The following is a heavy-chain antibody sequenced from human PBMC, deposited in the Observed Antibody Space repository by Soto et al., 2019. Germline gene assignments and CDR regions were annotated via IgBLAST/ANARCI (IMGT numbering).Heavy chain of an antibody. J-gene: IGHJ6*02. V-gene: IGHV1-46*01. D-gene: IGHD3-3*01. CDR2: INPSGGST. Sequence: ASVKVSCKASGYTFTSYYMHWVRQAPGQGLEWMGIINPSGGSTSYAQKFQGRVTMTRDTSTSTVYMELSSLRSEDTAVYYCARDLNPYYDFWSRYPPASYYYGMDGWGQGTTVTVTS. CDR3: ARDLNPYYDFWSRYPPASYYYGMDG. CDR1: GYTFTSYY.